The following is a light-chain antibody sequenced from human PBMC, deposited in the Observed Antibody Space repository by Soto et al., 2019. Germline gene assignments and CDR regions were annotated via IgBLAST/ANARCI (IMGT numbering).Light chain of an antibody. CDR3: SSYGGSNSLV. V-gene: IGLV2-8*01. J-gene: IGLJ2*01. CDR2: EVS. CDR1: SSDVGGYNY. Sequence: QSVLTQPPSASGSPGQSVTISCTATSSDVGGYNYVSWYQQHPGKVPKLMIYEVSKRPSGVPDRFSGSKSGNTVSLTVSGLQAEDEADYYCSSYGGSNSLVFGGGTKLTVL.